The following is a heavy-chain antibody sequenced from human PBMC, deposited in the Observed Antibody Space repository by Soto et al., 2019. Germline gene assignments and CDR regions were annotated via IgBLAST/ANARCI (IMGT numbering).Heavy chain of an antibody. J-gene: IGHJ4*02. Sequence: ASVKVSCKASGYTFTGYYMHWVRQAPGQGVEWMGWINPNSGGTNYAQKFQGWVTMTRDTSISTAYMELSRLRSDDTAVYYCARDPGDYYDSSGYYTEYYFDYWGQGTLVTVSS. D-gene: IGHD3-22*01. CDR2: INPNSGGT. CDR3: ARDPGDYYDSSGYYTEYYFDY. CDR1: GYTFTGYY. V-gene: IGHV1-2*04.